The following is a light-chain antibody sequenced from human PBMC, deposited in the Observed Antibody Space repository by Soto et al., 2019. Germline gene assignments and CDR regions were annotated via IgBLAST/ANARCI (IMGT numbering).Light chain of an antibody. V-gene: IGLV2-14*01. Sequence: QSALTQPASVSGSPGQSITISCTGTSSDVGGYNYVSWYQQHPGKAPKLMIYEVSNRPSGVSNRFSGSKSGNTASLTISGLQAEDEADYYCSSYTSSSIVAFGGGTKLTVL. J-gene: IGLJ2*01. CDR1: SSDVGGYNY. CDR3: SSYTSSSIVA. CDR2: EVS.